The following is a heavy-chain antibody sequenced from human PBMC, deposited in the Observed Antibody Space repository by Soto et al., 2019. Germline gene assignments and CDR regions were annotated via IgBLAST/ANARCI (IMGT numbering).Heavy chain of an antibody. D-gene: IGHD2-15*01. Sequence: GGSLRLSCAASGFTFSNYGMHWVRRAPGKGLVYVSAISSDGSSTSYADSVKGRFTISRDNSKNMLYLQMNSLRAEDTALYHCARGVVVAASLAFDIWGQGTMVTVSS. CDR2: ISSDGSST. CDR3: ARGVVVAASLAFDI. CDR1: GFTFSNYG. J-gene: IGHJ3*02. V-gene: IGHV3-74*01.